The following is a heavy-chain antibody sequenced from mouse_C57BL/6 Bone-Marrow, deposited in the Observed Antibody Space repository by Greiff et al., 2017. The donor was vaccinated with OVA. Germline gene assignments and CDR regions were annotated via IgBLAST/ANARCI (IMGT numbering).Heavy chain of an antibody. CDR2: INPRSGNT. J-gene: IGHJ3*01. D-gene: IGHD2-4*01. Sequence: VQLQESGAELVKPGASVKLSCKASGYTFTSYWMHWVKQRPGQGLEWIGYINPRSGNTKYNQKFKDKATFTADKSSTTAYMQLISLTYEDSAVYYCSRSELRVEGFAYWGQGTLVTVSA. V-gene: IGHV1-7*01. CDR3: SRSELRVEGFAY. CDR1: GYTFTSYW.